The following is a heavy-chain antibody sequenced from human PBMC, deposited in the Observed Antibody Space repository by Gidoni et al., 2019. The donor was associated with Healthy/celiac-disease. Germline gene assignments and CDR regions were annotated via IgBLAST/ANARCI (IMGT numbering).Heavy chain of an antibody. J-gene: IGHJ5*02. Sequence: QVQLQESGPGLVKPSETLYLTCTDSGGSVSSGSYYWSWIRQPPGKGLEWIGYIYYSGSTNYSPSLKRRVTISVDTSKNQFSLKLSSVTAADTAVYYCTRGDYYDSSGYFPWGQGTLVTVSS. CDR1: GGSVSSGSYY. CDR2: IYYSGST. V-gene: IGHV4-61*01. D-gene: IGHD3-22*01. CDR3: TRGDYYDSSGYFP.